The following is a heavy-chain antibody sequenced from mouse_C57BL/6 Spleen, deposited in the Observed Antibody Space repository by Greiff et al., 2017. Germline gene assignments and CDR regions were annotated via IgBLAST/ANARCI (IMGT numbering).Heavy chain of an antibody. CDR3: ARDRGYGYDGGYYAMDY. Sequence: EVKLMESGGGLVKPGGSLKLSCAASGFTFSSYAMSWVRQTPEKRLEWVATISGGGSYTYYPDNVKGRFTISRDNAKNNLYLQMSHLKSEDTAMYYCARDRGYGYDGGYYAMDYWGQGTSVTVSS. J-gene: IGHJ4*01. V-gene: IGHV5-4*01. CDR2: ISGGGSYT. CDR1: GFTFSSYA. D-gene: IGHD2-2*01.